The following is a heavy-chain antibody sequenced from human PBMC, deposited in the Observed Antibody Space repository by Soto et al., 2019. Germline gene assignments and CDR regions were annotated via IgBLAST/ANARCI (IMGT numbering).Heavy chain of an antibody. CDR2: IYYSGST. Sequence: QVQLQESGPGLVKPSQTLSLTCTVSGGSISSGVYYWSWIRQHPGKGLEWIGYIYYSGSTYYNPSRTSRVTTSVDTSKNQFSLKLSSVTAADPAVYYCAREAAGILNWFDPWGQGTLVTVSS. V-gene: IGHV4-31*03. J-gene: IGHJ5*02. D-gene: IGHD6-25*01. CDR3: AREAAGILNWFDP. CDR1: GGSISSGVYY.